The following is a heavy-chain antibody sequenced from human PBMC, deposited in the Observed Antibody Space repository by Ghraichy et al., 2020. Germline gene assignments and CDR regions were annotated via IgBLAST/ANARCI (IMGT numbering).Heavy chain of an antibody. V-gene: IGHV4-34*01. CDR2: INHSGST. D-gene: IGHD1-26*01. CDR3: ASEEPGAFDI. CDR1: GGSFSGYY. J-gene: IGHJ3*02. Sequence: SQTLSLTCAVYGGSFSGYYWSWIRQPPGKGLEWIGEINHSGSTNYNPSLKSRVTISVDTSKNQFSLKLSSVTAADTAVYYCASEEPGAFDIWGQGTMVTVSS.